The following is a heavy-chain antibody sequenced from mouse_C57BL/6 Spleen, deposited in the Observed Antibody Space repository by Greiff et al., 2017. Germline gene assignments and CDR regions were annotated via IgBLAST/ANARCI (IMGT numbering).Heavy chain of an antibody. D-gene: IGHD4-1*01. CDR2: SRNKANDYTT. V-gene: IGHV7-1*01. CDR3: ARDAELGRSGFAY. Sequence: EVQVVESGGGLVQSGRSLRLSCATSGFTFSDFYMEWVRQAPGKGLEWIAASRNKANDYTTEYSASVQGRFIVSRDTSQSILYLQMNALRAEDTAIYYCARDAELGRSGFAYWGQGTLVTVSA. J-gene: IGHJ3*01. CDR1: GFTFSDFY.